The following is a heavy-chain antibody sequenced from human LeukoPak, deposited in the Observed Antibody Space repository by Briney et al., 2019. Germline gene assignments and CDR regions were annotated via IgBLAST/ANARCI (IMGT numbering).Heavy chain of an antibody. V-gene: IGHV1-46*01. Sequence: GASVKVSCKASGYTFTSYYMHWVRQAPGQGLEWMGIINPSGGSTSYAQKFQGRVTMTRDTSTSTVYMELSSLRSEDTAVYYCVRDITMVRGVLADHYYGMDVWGQGTTVTVSS. CDR2: INPSGGST. D-gene: IGHD3-10*01. CDR3: VRDITMVRGVLADHYYGMDV. CDR1: GYTFTSYY. J-gene: IGHJ6*02.